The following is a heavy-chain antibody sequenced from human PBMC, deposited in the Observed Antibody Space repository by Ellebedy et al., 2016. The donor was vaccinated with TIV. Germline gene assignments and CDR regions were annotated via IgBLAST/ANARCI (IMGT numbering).Heavy chain of an antibody. D-gene: IGHD1-1*01. Sequence: GESLKISCAASGFTFSSYWMSWVRQTSGKGLEWVSYISTSGSTIYYADSVKGRFTTSRDNTKNSLYLQMNSLRAEDTAVYYWARGWNADWGQGTLVTVSS. CDR2: ISTSGSTI. V-gene: IGHV3-48*04. J-gene: IGHJ4*02. CDR3: ARGWNAD. CDR1: GFTFSSYW.